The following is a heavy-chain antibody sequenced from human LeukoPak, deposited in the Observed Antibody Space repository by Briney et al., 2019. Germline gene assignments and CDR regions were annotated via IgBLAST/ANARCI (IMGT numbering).Heavy chain of an antibody. CDR3: TRGRYSYGPFDY. V-gene: IGHV3-74*01. CDR2: IKTDGSSI. CDR1: GFTLRSYW. J-gene: IGHJ4*02. D-gene: IGHD5-18*01. Sequence: GGSLRLSCAASGFTLRSYWMHWVRQAPGKGLVWVSRIKTDGSSITNADSVKGRFTISRDNDKNTLYLQMNSLRAEDTAVYYCTRGRYSYGPFDYWGQGTLVTVSS.